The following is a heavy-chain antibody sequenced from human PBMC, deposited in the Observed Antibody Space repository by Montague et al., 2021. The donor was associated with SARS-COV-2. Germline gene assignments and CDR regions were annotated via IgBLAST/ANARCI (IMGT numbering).Heavy chain of an antibody. CDR3: ARMTPITGLDY. Sequence: PAPVKPTQTLTLTCTFSGFSLSTSGLCVSWIRQPPGKALEWLARXXWDDDKYYSTSLKTRLTIPKDTSKNQVVLTMTNMDPVDTATYYCARMTPITGLDYWGQGTLVTVSS. J-gene: IGHJ4*02. V-gene: IGHV2-70*11. CDR1: GFSLSTSGLC. D-gene: IGHD1-20*01. CDR2: XXWDDDK.